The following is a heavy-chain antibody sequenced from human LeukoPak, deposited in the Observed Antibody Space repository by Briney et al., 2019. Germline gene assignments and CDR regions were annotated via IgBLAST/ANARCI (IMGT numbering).Heavy chain of an antibody. CDR2: ISSSGSTI. CDR3: ARVPDSSGYYPDPYYYYGMDV. Sequence: GGSLRLSCAASGFTFSDYYMSWIRQAPGKGLEWVSYISSSGSTIYYADSVKGRFTISRDNAKNSLYLQMNSLRAEDTAVYYCARVPDSSGYYPDPYYYYGMDVWGQGTTVTVSS. CDR1: GFTFSDYY. J-gene: IGHJ6*02. V-gene: IGHV3-11*01. D-gene: IGHD3-22*01.